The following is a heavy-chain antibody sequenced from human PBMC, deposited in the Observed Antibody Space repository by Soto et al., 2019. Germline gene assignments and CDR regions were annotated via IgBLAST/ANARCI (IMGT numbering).Heavy chain of an antibody. CDR2: ISGSAGNT. CDR1: GFTYSRYP. Sequence: GGSLRLSCAASGFTYSRYPMSWVRQAPGKGLEWVSTISGSAGNTYYADSVKGRFTISRDNSNNTLYLQMNSLRAEDMALYYCAKVQFFYFDFWGQGTRVTVSS. D-gene: IGHD3-3*01. CDR3: AKVQFFYFDF. J-gene: IGHJ4*02. V-gene: IGHV3-23*01.